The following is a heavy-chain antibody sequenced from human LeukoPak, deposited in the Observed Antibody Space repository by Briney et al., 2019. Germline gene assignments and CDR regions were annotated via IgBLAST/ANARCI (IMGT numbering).Heavy chain of an antibody. Sequence: GGSLRLSCVASGITFSNYAVSWVRQAPEKGLDWVSVISGSAHKIRYADSVKGRFTISRDNSENIVYLQMNNPRVEDTAVYYCAGRPTGYSSGYIHWGQGTLVTVSS. CDR1: GITFSNYA. CDR2: ISGSAHKI. D-gene: IGHD5-18*01. V-gene: IGHV3-23*01. CDR3: AGRPTGYSSGYIH. J-gene: IGHJ4*02.